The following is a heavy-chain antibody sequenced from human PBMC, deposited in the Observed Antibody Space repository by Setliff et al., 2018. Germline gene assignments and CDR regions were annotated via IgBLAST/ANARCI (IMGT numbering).Heavy chain of an antibody. CDR1: GGSISSRSY. V-gene: IGHV4-39*07. CDR3: ARSFSRREKFLLDY. CDR2: IYYSGST. J-gene: IGHJ4*02. Sequence: PSETLSLTCTVSGGSISSRSYWGWVRQPPAKGLEWIGTIYYSGSTNYNPSLKSRVTISMDTSKNQFSLKVSSVTAADTAVYYCARSFSRREKFLLDYWGQGALVTVSS.